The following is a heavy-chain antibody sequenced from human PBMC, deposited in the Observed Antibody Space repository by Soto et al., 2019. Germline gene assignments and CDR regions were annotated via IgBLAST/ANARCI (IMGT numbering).Heavy chain of an antibody. CDR2: IYHSGST. J-gene: IGHJ3*02. CDR3: ARDSYGGNSDFDI. V-gene: IGHV4-38-2*02. Sequence: SLTCTVSGYSITSGYYWGWIRQPPGKGLEWIGSIYHSGSTYYNPSLKSRVTISVDTSNNQFSLKLSSVTAADTAVYYCARDSYGGNSDFDIWGQGTMVT. D-gene: IGHD4-17*01. CDR1: GYSITSGYY.